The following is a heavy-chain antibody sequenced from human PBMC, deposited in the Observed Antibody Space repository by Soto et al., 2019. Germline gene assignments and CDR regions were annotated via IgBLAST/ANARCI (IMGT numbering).Heavy chain of an antibody. Sequence: SETLSLTCTVSGGSISSSSYYWGWIRQPPGKGLEWIGSIYYSGSTYYNPSLKSRVTISVDTSKNQFSLKLSSVTAADTAVYYCARVGYCSSTSCYGRQDHEENWYDPCGQGTLVIVSS. CDR2: IYYSGST. D-gene: IGHD2-2*01. J-gene: IGHJ5*02. CDR3: ARVGYCSSTSCYGRQDHEENWYDP. CDR1: GGSISSSSYY. V-gene: IGHV4-39*01.